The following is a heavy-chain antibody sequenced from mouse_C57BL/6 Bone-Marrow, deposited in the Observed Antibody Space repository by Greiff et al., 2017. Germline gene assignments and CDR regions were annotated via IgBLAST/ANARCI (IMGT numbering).Heavy chain of an antibody. CDR2: IYPRSGNT. CDR3: ARKKGSYYSSSPFAY. D-gene: IGHD2-5*01. Sequence: VMLVESGAELARPGASVKLSCKASGYTFTSYGISWVKQRTGQGLEWIGEIYPRSGNTYYNEQFKGKDTLTADKSSSTAYMELRSLTSEDSAVYFCARKKGSYYSSSPFAYWGQGTLVTVSA. V-gene: IGHV1-81*01. J-gene: IGHJ3*01. CDR1: GYTFTSYG.